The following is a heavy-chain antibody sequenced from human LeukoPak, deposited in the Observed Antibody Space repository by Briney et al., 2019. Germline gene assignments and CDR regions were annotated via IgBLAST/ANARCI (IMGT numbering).Heavy chain of an antibody. V-gene: IGHV4-59*08. J-gene: IGHJ4*02. CDR1: GVSISSYY. Sequence: SETLSLTCTVSGVSISSYYWSWIRQPPGKGLEWIGYIYYSGSTNYNPSLKSRVTISVDTSKNQFSLKLSSVTAADTAVYYCASHEDPASGMGYWGQGTLVTVSS. D-gene: IGHD6-25*01. CDR2: IYYSGST. CDR3: ASHEDPASGMGY.